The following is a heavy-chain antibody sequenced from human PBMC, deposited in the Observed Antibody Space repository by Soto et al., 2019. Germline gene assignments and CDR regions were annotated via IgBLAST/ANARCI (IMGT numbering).Heavy chain of an antibody. CDR1: GYTFTSYA. V-gene: IGHV1-3*01. CDR2: INAGNGNT. CDR3: ARDLWFGELLYFEY. D-gene: IGHD3-10*01. Sequence: ASVKVSCKASGYTFTSYAMRCVRQAPGQRLEWMGWINAGNGNTKYSQKFQGRVTITRDTSASTAYMELSSLRSEDTAVYYCARDLWFGELLYFEYWGQGTLVTVSS. J-gene: IGHJ4*02.